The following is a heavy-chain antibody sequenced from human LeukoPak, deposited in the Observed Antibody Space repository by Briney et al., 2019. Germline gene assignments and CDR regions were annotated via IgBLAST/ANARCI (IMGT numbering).Heavy chain of an antibody. Sequence: ASVKVSCNTFGYTFTGYYMHWVRQAPGQGLEWMGWINPNSGGTNYAQKFHGRVTMTRDTSITTAYMELSRLRSDDTAVYYCARGGPQYYYDNTGYVDYWGQGTLVTVSS. V-gene: IGHV1-2*02. CDR2: INPNSGGT. D-gene: IGHD3-22*01. CDR3: ARGGPQYYYDNTGYVDY. CDR1: GYTFTGYY. J-gene: IGHJ4*02.